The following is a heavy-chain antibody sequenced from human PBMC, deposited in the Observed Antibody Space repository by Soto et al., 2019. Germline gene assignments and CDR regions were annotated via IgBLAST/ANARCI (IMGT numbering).Heavy chain of an antibody. Sequence: GGSRRLSGAASEFTFSSYAMHWVRQAPGKGLEGVAVISYDGSNKYYADSWKGRFTISRDNSKNTLYLQMNSLRAEDTAVYYCARDPMAHPLNWYFDLWGRGTLVTVSS. CDR3: ARDPMAHPLNWYFDL. CDR2: ISYDGSNK. CDR1: EFTFSSYA. V-gene: IGHV3-30*04. D-gene: IGHD3-10*01. J-gene: IGHJ2*01.